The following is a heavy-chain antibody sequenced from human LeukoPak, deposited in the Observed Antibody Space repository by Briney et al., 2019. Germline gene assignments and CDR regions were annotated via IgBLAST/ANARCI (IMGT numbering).Heavy chain of an antibody. D-gene: IGHD3-16*02. CDR2: ISSSGSTI. V-gene: IGHV3-48*03. Sequence: PGGSLRLSCAASGFTFSSYEMNWVRQAPGKGLEWVSYISSSGSTIYYADSVKGRFTISRDNAKNPLYLQMNSLRAEDTAVYYCARGGHYDYVWGRYRQKDGFDYWGQGTLVTVSS. CDR3: ARGGHYDYVWGRYRQKDGFDY. CDR1: GFTFSSYE. J-gene: IGHJ4*02.